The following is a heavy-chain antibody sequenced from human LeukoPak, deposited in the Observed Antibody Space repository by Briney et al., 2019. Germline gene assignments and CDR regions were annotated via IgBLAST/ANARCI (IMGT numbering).Heavy chain of an antibody. CDR2: IKQDGSEK. CDR3: ARDTGPEDGDYLDY. Sequence: GGSLRLSCAASGFTFSSYWMSWVRQAPGKGLEWVANIKQDGSEKYYVDSVKGRFTISRDNAKNSLYLQMNSLRAEDTAVYYCARDTGPEDGDYLDYWGQGTLVTVSS. V-gene: IGHV3-7*01. J-gene: IGHJ4*02. D-gene: IGHD4-17*01. CDR1: GFTFSSYW.